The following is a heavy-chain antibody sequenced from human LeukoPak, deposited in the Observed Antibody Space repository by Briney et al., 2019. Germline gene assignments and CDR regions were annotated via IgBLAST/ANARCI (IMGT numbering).Heavy chain of an antibody. CDR2: INHSGST. CDR1: GGSFSGYY. CDR3: ARARYCSSTSCYALFNYYYMDV. J-gene: IGHJ6*03. D-gene: IGHD2-2*01. Sequence: SETLSLTCAVYGGSFSGYYWSWIRQPPGKGLEWIGEINHSGSTNYNPSLKSRVTISVDTSKNQFPLKLSSVTAADTAVYYCARARYCSSTSCYALFNYYYMDVWGKGTTVTVSS. V-gene: IGHV4-34*01.